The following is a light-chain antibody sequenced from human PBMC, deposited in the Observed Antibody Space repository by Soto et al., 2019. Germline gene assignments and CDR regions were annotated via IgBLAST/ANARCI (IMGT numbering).Light chain of an antibody. CDR2: EVS. J-gene: IGLJ2*01. CDR3: TSYTGTNRI. V-gene: IGLV2-14*01. CDR1: SSDVGAYHY. Sequence: QSVLTQPASVSGSPGQSITISCTGTSSDVGAYHYVSWYQQHPGKAPKLMIYEVSNRPSGVSNRFSGSKSGNTASLTISGLQAEDEADYYCTSYTGTNRIFGGGTKLPS.